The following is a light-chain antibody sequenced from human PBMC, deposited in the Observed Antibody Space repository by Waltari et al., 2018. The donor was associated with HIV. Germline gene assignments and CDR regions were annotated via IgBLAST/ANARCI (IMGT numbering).Light chain of an antibody. CDR1: QSLLHSNGYNY. CDR3: MQALQTPLT. CDR2: LGS. V-gene: IGKV2-28*01. J-gene: IGKJ4*01. Sequence: DIVMTHSPLSLPVTPGEPASISCRSSQSLLHSNGYNYLDWYLQKPGQSPQLLIYLGSNRASGVPDRFSGSGSGTDFTLKISRVEAEEVGVYYCMQALQTPLTFGGGTRVEIK.